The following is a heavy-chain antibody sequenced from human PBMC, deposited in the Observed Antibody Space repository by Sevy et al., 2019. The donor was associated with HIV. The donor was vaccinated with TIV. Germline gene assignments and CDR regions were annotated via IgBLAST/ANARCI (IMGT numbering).Heavy chain of an antibody. V-gene: IGHV4-34*01. Sequence: SETLSLTCAVYAGSFSGYYWSWIRQPPGKGLEWIGEINHSGSTNYNPSLKSRVTISVDTSKNQFSLKLSSVTAADTAVYYCARGPEINPYYFDYWGQGTLVTVSS. J-gene: IGHJ4*02. CDR3: ARGPEINPYYFDY. CDR2: INHSGST. CDR1: AGSFSGYY.